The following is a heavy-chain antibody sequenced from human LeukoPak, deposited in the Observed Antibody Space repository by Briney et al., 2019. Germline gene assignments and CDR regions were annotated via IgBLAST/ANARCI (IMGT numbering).Heavy chain of an antibody. CDR3: ARGGVGANRGIAFDI. D-gene: IGHD1-26*01. V-gene: IGHV3-66*01. CDR1: GFTVSGNS. J-gene: IGHJ3*02. Sequence: GGSLRLSCAVSGFTVSGNSMCWVRQAPGKGLEWVSVIYNAGSTYYADSVKGRFTFSRDNSKNTLYLQMNSLRAEDTAVYYCARGGVGANRGIAFDIWGQGTLVTVSS. CDR2: IYNAGST.